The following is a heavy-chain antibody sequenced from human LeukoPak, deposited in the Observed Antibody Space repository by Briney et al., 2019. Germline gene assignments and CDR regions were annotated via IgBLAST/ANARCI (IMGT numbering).Heavy chain of an antibody. Sequence: GGSLRLSCAASGFRFSNFVIHWVRQSPGKGLEWVSVISSDGGSKYYADPVRGRFTISRDNPKNTLYLQMNTLRAEDTAVYYCARAEEGNHDYPWGTIGDFWGQGALVTVSS. D-gene: IGHD3-16*01. V-gene: IGHV3-30-3*01. CDR3: ARAEEGNHDYPWGTIGDF. CDR1: GFRFSNFV. J-gene: IGHJ4*02. CDR2: ISSDGGSK.